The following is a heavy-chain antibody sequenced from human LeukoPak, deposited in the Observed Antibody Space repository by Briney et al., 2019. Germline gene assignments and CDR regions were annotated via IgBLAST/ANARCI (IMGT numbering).Heavy chain of an antibody. CDR2: IYYSGST. CDR3: ARDQETSAAGTWWFDP. Sequence: SETLSLTCAVPGGSISSSNWWSWVRQPPGKGLEWIGEIYYSGSTYYNPSLKSRVTISVDTYKNQFSLKLSSVTAADTAVYYCARDQETSAAGTWWFDPWGQGTLVTVSS. CDR1: GGSISSSNW. V-gene: IGHV4-4*02. D-gene: IGHD6-13*01. J-gene: IGHJ5*02.